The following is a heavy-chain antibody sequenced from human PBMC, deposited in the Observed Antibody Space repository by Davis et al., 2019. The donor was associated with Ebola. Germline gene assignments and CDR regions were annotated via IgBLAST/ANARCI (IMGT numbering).Heavy chain of an antibody. Sequence: SETLSLTCTVSVCSFPSSSYYWGWIRQPPGKGLEWIGSIYYSGSTYYNPSLKSRVTISVDTSKNQFSLKLSSVTAADTAVYYCARHDIVVVVAATNPFDYWGQGTLVTVSS. CDR3: ARHDIVVVVAATNPFDY. D-gene: IGHD2-15*01. J-gene: IGHJ4*02. V-gene: IGHV4-39*01. CDR2: IYYSGST. CDR1: VCSFPSSSYY.